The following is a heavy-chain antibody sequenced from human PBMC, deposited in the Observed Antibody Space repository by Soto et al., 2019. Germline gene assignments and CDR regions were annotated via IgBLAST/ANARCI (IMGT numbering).Heavy chain of an antibody. J-gene: IGHJ6*02. V-gene: IGHV3-21*01. CDR1: KFTFSSYS. CDR3: ARDHLGSRGAPVYYYYGMEV. Sequence: PLRHSWTASKFTFSSYSRNWVIKNPFKLLELVSSISSSSSYIYYADSVKGRFTISRDNAKNSLYLQMNSLRAEDTAVYYCARDHLGSRGAPVYYYYGMEVWGQGTTVTVSS. CDR2: ISSSSSYI. D-gene: IGHD6-13*01.